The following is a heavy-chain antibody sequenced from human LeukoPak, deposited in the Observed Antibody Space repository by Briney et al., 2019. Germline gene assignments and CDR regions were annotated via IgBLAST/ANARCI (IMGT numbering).Heavy chain of an antibody. CDR3: VRYTGWFYFDY. Sequence: SQTLSLTCAISGDSVSANNAAWSWIRQSPSRGLEWLGRTYYRSKWYSDYAVSVRSRIIINPDTSKNQFSLQLSSVTPDDTAVYYCVRYTGWFYFDYWGQGSLVTVFS. CDR2: TYYRSKWYS. D-gene: IGHD6-19*01. J-gene: IGHJ4*02. V-gene: IGHV6-1*01. CDR1: GDSVSANNAA.